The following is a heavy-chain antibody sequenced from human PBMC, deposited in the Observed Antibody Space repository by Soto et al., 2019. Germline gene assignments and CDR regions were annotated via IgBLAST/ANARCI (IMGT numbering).Heavy chain of an antibody. CDR3: VRNLASGGTHYIDY. CDR1: GFMFSDHY. J-gene: IGHJ4*02. CDR2: VRAKANGYTT. D-gene: IGHD2-15*01. V-gene: IGHV3-72*01. Sequence: VGSLRLSCAASGFMFSDHYMHWLLQYPGKGPEWYGRVRAKANGYTTEYAASVRGRFTVSRDDSKNSLDLQMNSLQIEDTAMYYCVRNLASGGTHYIDYWGQGTLVTVSS.